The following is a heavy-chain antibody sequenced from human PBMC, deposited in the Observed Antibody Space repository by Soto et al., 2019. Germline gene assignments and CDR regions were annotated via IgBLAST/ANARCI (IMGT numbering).Heavy chain of an antibody. D-gene: IGHD3-22*01. CDR3: ARQRGSYYDSSVHPGAFDI. CDR1: GYKVSTWHNFTSYW. J-gene: IGHJ3*02. V-gene: IGHV5-51*01. CDR2: IYPGDSDT. Sequence: GESLKISCMGSGYKVSTWHNFTSYWIAWVRQMPGEGLEWMGIIYPGDSDTRYSPSFQGQVTISADKSINSVYLQWSSLKASDTATYYCARQRGSYYDSSVHPGAFDIWGQGTMVTVS.